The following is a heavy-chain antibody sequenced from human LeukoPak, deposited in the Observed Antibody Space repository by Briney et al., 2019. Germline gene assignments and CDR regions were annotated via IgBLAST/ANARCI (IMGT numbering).Heavy chain of an antibody. V-gene: IGHV3-23*01. Sequence: GSLRLSCAASGFTFSSYAMSWVRQAPGKGLEWVSGIDSVKGRFTISRDISKNTLYVQMNSLRAEDAAVYYCAKDKGWGYSSYDYYGMDVWGQGTTVTVS. CDR1: GFTFSSYA. CDR2: I. CDR3: AKDKGWGYSSYDYYGMDV. J-gene: IGHJ6*02. D-gene: IGHD1-26*01.